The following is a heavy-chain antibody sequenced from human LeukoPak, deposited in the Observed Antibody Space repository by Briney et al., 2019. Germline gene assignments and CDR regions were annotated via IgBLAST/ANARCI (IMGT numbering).Heavy chain of an antibody. J-gene: IGHJ6*02. CDR1: GFTFSDYY. CDR3: ARTDIVVVPAAIYRYYYYGMDV. D-gene: IGHD2-2*02. Sequence: GGSLRLSCAASGFTFSDYYMSWIRQAPGKGLEWVSYISSSGSTIYYADSVKGRFTISRDNAKNSLYLQMNSLRAEDTAVYYCARTDIVVVPAAIYRYYYYGMDVWGQGTTVTVSS. V-gene: IGHV3-11*01. CDR2: ISSSGSTI.